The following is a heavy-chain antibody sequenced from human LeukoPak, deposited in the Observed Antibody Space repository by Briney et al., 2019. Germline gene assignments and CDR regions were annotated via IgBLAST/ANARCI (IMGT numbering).Heavy chain of an antibody. Sequence: PGGSLRLSCAASGFTFGSYNMNWVRQAPGKGLEWVSSITTSSSHIYYADSVKGRFTISRDNSKNTLYLQMNSLRAEDTAVYYCAKTTVTPPYYMDVWGKGTTVTVSS. J-gene: IGHJ6*03. CDR2: ITTSSSHI. CDR1: GFTFGSYN. V-gene: IGHV3-21*01. D-gene: IGHD4-11*01. CDR3: AKTTVTPPYYMDV.